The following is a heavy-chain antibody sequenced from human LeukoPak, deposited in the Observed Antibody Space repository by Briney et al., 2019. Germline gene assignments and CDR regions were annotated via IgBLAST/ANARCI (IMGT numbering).Heavy chain of an antibody. D-gene: IGHD6-25*01. CDR1: GDSISRSTYY. J-gene: IGHJ4*02. V-gene: IGHV4-39*02. CDR3: ARSSGTGTFSY. CDR2: VYYGRSP. Sequence: SETLSLTCTDSGDSISRSTYYWAWIRQPPGTGLEWIGSVYYGRSPYFNPSLESRATISVDASKNHFSLKMSSVTAADTAVYYCARSSGTGTFSYWGQGTLVTVSS.